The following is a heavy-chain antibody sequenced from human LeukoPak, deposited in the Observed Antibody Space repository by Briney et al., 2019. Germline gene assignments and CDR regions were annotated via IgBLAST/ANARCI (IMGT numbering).Heavy chain of an antibody. CDR2: ISSSRSYI. V-gene: IGHV3-21*01. CDR1: GFTFSSYN. D-gene: IGHD6-13*01. J-gene: IGHJ4*02. CDR3: ARGGRKQLVGAFDY. Sequence: GGSLRLSCAASGFTFSSYNMNWVRQAPGKGLEWVSSISSSRSYIYYADSVKGRFTISRDNAKNSLYLQMNSLRAEDTAVYYCARGGRKQLVGAFDYWGQGTLVTVSS.